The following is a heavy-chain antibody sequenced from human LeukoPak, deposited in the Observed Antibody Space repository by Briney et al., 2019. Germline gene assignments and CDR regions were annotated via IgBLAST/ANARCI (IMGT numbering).Heavy chain of an antibody. Sequence: PSQTLSLTCTVSGGSISSGGYYWSWIRQHPGKGLEWIGYIYYSGSTYYNPSLKSRVTISVDTSKNQFSLKLSSVTAADTAVYYCARGSGSYRGNYYYGMDVWGQGTTVTVSS. CDR3: ARGSGSYRGNYYYGMDV. CDR1: GGSISSGGYY. V-gene: IGHV4-31*03. CDR2: IYYSGST. D-gene: IGHD1-26*01. J-gene: IGHJ6*02.